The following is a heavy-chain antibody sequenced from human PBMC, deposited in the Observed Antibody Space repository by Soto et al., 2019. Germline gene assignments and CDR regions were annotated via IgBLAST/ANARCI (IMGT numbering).Heavy chain of an antibody. V-gene: IGHV3-64*01. Sequence: EVQLEESGGGLVQPGGSLRLSCAASGFTFSSYAMHWVRQAPGKGLEYVSVINSNGGSTYYANSVKGRFTISRDNSKNTLYLQMGSLRAEDMAVYYCARGIAGYDFGYWGQGTLVTVSS. D-gene: IGHD5-12*01. CDR1: GFTFSSYA. CDR2: INSNGGST. CDR3: ARGIAGYDFGY. J-gene: IGHJ4*02.